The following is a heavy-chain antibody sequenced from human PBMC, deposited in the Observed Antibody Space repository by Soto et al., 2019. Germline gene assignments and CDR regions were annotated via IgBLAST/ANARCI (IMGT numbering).Heavy chain of an antibody. CDR1: GGSISSGDYY. J-gene: IGHJ4*02. CDR2: IYYSGST. CDR3: ARAQLWFGELLSNFYFDS. V-gene: IGHV4-30-4*02. D-gene: IGHD3-10*01. Sequence: PSETLSLTCTVSGGSISSGDYYWSWIRQPPGKGLEWIGYIYYSGSTYYSPSLKSRVTISVDTSKNQFSLKLTSVTAADTAVYYCARAQLWFGELLSNFYFDSWGQGTLVTVSS.